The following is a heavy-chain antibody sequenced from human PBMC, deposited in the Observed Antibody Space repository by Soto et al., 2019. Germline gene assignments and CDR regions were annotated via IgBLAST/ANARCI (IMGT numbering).Heavy chain of an antibody. J-gene: IGHJ6*03. CDR3: ARGSKQLAQYYYYYMDV. CDR2: INPNSGGT. V-gene: IGHV1-2*04. Sequence: ASVKVSCKASGYTFTGYYMHWVRQAPGQGLEWMGWINPNSGGTNYAQKFQGWVTMTRDTSISTAYMELSRLRSDDTAVYYCARGSKQLAQYYYYYMDVWGKGTTVTVSS. CDR1: GYTFTGYY. D-gene: IGHD6-6*01.